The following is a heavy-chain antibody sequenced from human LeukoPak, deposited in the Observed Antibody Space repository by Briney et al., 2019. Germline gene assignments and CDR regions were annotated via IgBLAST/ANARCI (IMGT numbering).Heavy chain of an antibody. V-gene: IGHV3-23*01. CDR3: AKDRTYGGSYYGDFQH. CDR1: GFTFSSYA. CDR2: ISGSGGST. D-gene: IGHD1-26*01. J-gene: IGHJ1*01. Sequence: PGGSLRLSCAASGFTFSSYAMSWVRQAPGKGLEGVSAISGSGGSTYYADSVKGRFTISRDNSKHTLYLQMNSLRAEDTAVYYCAKDRTYGGSYYGDFQHWGQGTLVTVSS.